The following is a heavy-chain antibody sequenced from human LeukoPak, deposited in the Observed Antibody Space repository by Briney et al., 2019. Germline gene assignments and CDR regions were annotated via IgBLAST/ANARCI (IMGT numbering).Heavy chain of an antibody. CDR3: ARQDPNYRIDY. Sequence: GESLKISCKGSGYSFTNYWIDWVRQVPGKGLEWMGIIYPGDSDTRYSPSFQGQVTISADKSISTAYLQWSSLRASDTAIYYCARQDPNYRIDYWGQGTLVTVSS. V-gene: IGHV5-51*01. D-gene: IGHD4-11*01. J-gene: IGHJ4*02. CDR2: IYPGDSDT. CDR1: GYSFTNYW.